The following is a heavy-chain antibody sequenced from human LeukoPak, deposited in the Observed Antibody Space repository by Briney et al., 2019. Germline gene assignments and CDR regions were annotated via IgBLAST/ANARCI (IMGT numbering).Heavy chain of an antibody. CDR1: GGSISSYY. CDR2: IYTSGST. Sequence: SETLSLTCTVSGGSISSYYWSWIRQPAGKGLEWIGRIYTSGSTKYNPSLKSRVTMSVDTSKNKFSLKLSSVTGADTAVYYCARGASFWSGYYTGLFDYWGQGTLVTVSS. D-gene: IGHD3-3*01. V-gene: IGHV4-4*07. CDR3: ARGASFWSGYYTGLFDY. J-gene: IGHJ4*02.